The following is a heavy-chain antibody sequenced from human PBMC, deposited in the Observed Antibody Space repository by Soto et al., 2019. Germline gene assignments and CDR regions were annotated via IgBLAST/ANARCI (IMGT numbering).Heavy chain of an antibody. D-gene: IGHD6-6*01. CDR2: IYYSGST. Sequence: SETLSLTCTVSGGSISSGDYYWSWIRQPPGKGLEWIGYIYYSGSTYYSPSLKSRVTISVDTSKNQFSLKLSSVTAADTAVYYCARDASSSSPPYYYYGMDVWGQGTTVTVSS. V-gene: IGHV4-30-4*01. CDR1: GGSISSGDYY. CDR3: ARDASSSSPPYYYYGMDV. J-gene: IGHJ6*02.